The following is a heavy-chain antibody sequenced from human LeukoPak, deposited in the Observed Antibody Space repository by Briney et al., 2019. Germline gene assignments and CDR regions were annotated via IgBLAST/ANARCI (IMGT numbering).Heavy chain of an antibody. Sequence: SETLSLTCTVSGGSISSYYWSWIRQPPGKGLEWIGYIYYSGSTNYNPSLKSRVTISVDTSKNQFSLKLSSVTAADTAVYYCATTVTIKMKYNWFDPWGQGTLVTVSS. CDR3: ATTVTIKMKYNWFDP. J-gene: IGHJ5*02. CDR1: GGSISSYY. V-gene: IGHV4-59*12. D-gene: IGHD4-11*01. CDR2: IYYSGST.